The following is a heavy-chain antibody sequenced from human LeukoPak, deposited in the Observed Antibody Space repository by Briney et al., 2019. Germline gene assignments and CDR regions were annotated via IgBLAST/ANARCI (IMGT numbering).Heavy chain of an antibody. J-gene: IGHJ3*02. CDR3: TKGFGELSI. D-gene: IGHD3-10*01. CDR2: IRSKANSYAT. V-gene: IGHV3-73*01. Sequence: GGSLRLSCAASGFTFSGSAMHWVRQASGKGLEWVGRIRSKANSYATAYAASVKSRFTISRDDSKNTAYLQMNSLKTEDTAVYYCTKGFGELSIWGQGTMVTVSS. CDR1: GFTFSGSA.